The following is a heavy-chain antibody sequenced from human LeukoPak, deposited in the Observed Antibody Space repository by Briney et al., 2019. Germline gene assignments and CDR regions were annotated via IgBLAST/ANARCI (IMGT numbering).Heavy chain of an antibody. CDR1: GFTFSDHY. V-gene: IGHV3-72*01. Sequence: GGYLRLSCAASGFTFSDHYMDWVRQAPGKGLEWVGRTRNKANSYTTEYAASVKGRFTISRDDSKNSLYLQMNSLKTEDTAVYYCARGRIAAAGTDFDYWGQGTLVTVSS. D-gene: IGHD6-13*01. J-gene: IGHJ4*02. CDR3: ARGRIAAAGTDFDY. CDR2: TRNKANSYTT.